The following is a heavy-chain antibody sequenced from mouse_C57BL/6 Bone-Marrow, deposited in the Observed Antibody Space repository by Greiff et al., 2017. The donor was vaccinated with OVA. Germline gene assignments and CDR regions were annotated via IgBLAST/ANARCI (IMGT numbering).Heavy chain of an antibody. CDR1: GYTFTDYY. CDR3: ARPSLVDY. V-gene: IGHV1-26*01. CDR2: INPNNGGT. D-gene: IGHD6-2*01. Sequence: EVQLQQSGPELVKPGASVKISCKASGYTFTDYYMNWVKQSHGKSLEWIGDINPNNGGTSYNQKFKGKATLTVDKSSSTAYMELRSLTSEDSAVYYCARPSLVDYWGQGTSVTVSS. J-gene: IGHJ4*01.